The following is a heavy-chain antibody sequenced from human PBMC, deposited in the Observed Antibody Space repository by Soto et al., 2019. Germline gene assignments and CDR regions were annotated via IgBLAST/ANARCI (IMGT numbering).Heavy chain of an antibody. Sequence: QVHLVQSGAEMKKPGSSVKVSCKVSGGDLTNSGISWVRQAPGQGLEWMGGIFPLLGMVDYSQKFQGRVTITADEYTNIAYMALGSLRADDPAVYYCAKEGGAGFKSGGEGSLVIVSS. CDR1: GGDLTNSG. J-gene: IGHJ4*02. CDR2: IFPLLGMV. D-gene: IGHD1-26*01. V-gene: IGHV1-69*04. CDR3: AKEGGAGFKS.